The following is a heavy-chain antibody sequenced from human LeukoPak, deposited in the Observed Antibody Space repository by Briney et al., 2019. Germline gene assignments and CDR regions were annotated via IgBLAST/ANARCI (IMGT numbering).Heavy chain of an antibody. CDR3: ARDSRGYCTNGVCYPADY. CDR2: ISAYNGNT. D-gene: IGHD2-8*01. J-gene: IGHJ4*02. Sequence: ASVKVSCKASGYTFTSYGISWVRQAPGQGLEWMGWISAYNGNTNYAQKLQGRVTMTTDTSTSTAYMELRSLRSDDTAVYYWARDSRGYCTNGVCYPADYWGQGTLGTVSP. V-gene: IGHV1-18*01. CDR1: GYTFTSYG.